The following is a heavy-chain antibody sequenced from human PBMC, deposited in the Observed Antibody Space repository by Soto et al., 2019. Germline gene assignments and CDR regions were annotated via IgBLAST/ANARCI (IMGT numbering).Heavy chain of an antibody. CDR2: ISSDGDIT. J-gene: IGHJ4*02. D-gene: IGHD3-16*01. CDR3: TRVLSWGASEY. CDR1: GFTFSEYS. V-gene: IGHV3-64D*06. Sequence: GGSLRLSCSASGFTFSEYSMHWVRQAPGKGLQYVSTISSDGDITYYADSVKGRFTISRDNSKNTLYLQMNSLRPEDTAVYYCTRVLSWGASEYWGQGTLVTVSS.